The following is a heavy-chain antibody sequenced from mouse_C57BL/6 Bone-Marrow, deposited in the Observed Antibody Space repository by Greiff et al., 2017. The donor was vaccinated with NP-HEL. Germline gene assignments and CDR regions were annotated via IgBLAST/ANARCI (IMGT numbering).Heavy chain of an antibody. CDR1: GYTFTSYG. J-gene: IGHJ1*03. CDR3: ARWGDYGSSYCYWYFDV. V-gene: IGHV1-81*01. CDR2: IYPRSGNT. D-gene: IGHD1-1*01. Sequence: VQLQQSGAELARPGASVKLSCKASGYTFTSYGISWVKQRTGQGLQWIGEIYPRSGNTYYNEKFKGKATLTADKSSSTAYMELRSLTSEDSAVYFCARWGDYGSSYCYWYFDVWGTGTTVTVSS.